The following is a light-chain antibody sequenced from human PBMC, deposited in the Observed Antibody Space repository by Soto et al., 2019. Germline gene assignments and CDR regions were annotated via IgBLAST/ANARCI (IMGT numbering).Light chain of an antibody. CDR2: GAF. J-gene: IGKJ1*01. CDR1: QSVRSN. CDR3: QQYNDWPQT. V-gene: IGKV3-15*01. Sequence: EIVMTQSPGTLSLSPGERATLSCRASQSVRSNLAWYQQIPGQAPRLLIYGAFTRATGILARFSGSGSGTEFTLAISSLQSEDFAVYYCQQYNDWPQTFGLGTKVEIK.